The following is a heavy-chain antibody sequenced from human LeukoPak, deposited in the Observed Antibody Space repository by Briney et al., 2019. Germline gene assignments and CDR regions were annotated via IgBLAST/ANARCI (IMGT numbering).Heavy chain of an antibody. Sequence: DPSETLSLTCTVSGGSISSYYWSWIRQPPGKGLEWIGYIYYSGSTNYNPSLKSRVTISVDTSKNQFSLKLSSVTAAGTAVYYCARGSLDYWGQGTLVTVSS. J-gene: IGHJ4*02. V-gene: IGHV4-59*01. CDR3: ARGSLDY. CDR1: GGSISSYY. CDR2: IYYSGST.